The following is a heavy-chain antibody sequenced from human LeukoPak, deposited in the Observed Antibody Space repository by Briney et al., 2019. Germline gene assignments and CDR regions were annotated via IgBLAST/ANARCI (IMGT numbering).Heavy chain of an antibody. CDR1: GASVSSHF. J-gene: IGHJ3*01. V-gene: IGHV4-59*02. Sequence: PSETLSLTCGVSGASVSSHFWSWIRQTPGMGLERIGYISNRGSTGYNPSLRSRVTISVDAPKNEVSLNLRSVSAADTAVYYCAKDVSGTYFAFDVWGQGRTV. D-gene: IGHD1-26*01. CDR2: ISNRGST. CDR3: AKDVSGTYFAFDV.